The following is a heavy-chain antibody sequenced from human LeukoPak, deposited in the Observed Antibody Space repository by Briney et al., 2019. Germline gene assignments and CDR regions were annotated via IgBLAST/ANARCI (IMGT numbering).Heavy chain of an antibody. CDR2: INPSGGST. CDR3: ASAETGRSDSSGYLDAFDI. J-gene: IGHJ3*02. V-gene: IGHV1-46*01. CDR1: GYTFTSYY. D-gene: IGHD3-22*01. Sequence: ASVKVSCKASGYTFTSYYMHWVRQAPGQGLEWMGIINPSGGSTSYAQKFQGRVTMTRHMSTSTVYMELSSLRSEDTAVYYCASAETGRSDSSGYLDAFDIWGQGTMVTVSS.